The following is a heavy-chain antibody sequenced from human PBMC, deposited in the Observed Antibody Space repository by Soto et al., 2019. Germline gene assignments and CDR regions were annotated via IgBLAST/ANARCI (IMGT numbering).Heavy chain of an antibody. CDR2: VSYDGSNK. V-gene: IGHV3-30*18. J-gene: IGHJ6*02. D-gene: IGHD2-2*02. CDR3: AKTVVPAAIVYYYYGMDV. Sequence: AGGSLRLSCAASGFTFSSYGMNWVRQAPGRGLEWVAVVSYDGSNKYYADSVKGRFTISRDNSKNTLYLQMNSLRAEDTAVYYCAKTVVPAAIVYYYYGMDVWGQGTTVTVSS. CDR1: GFTFSSYG.